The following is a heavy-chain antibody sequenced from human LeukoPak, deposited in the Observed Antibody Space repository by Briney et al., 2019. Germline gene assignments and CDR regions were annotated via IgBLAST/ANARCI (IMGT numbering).Heavy chain of an antibody. CDR3: ARGLLDIVVVVAATPLDAFDI. D-gene: IGHD2-15*01. CDR1: VGSISSYY. V-gene: IGHV4-59*08. CDR2: IYYSGST. Sequence: PSETLALICTVSVGSISSYYWSWIRQPPGKGLEWIGYIYYSGSTNYNPSLKSRVTISVDTSKNQFSLKQSSVTAADTAVYYCARGLLDIVVVVAATPLDAFDIWGQGTMFTVSS. J-gene: IGHJ3*02.